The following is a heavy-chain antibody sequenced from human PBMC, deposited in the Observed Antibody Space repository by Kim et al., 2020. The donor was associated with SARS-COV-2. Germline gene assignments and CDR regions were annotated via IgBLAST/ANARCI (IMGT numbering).Heavy chain of an antibody. CDR3: ARHFHTSLGITMIVDDAFDI. CDR2: IDPSDSYT. Sequence: GESLKISCKGSGYSFTSYWISWVRQMPGKGLEWMGRIDPSDSYTNYSPSFQGHVTISADKSISTAYLQWSSLKASDTAMYYCARHFHTSLGITMIVDDAFDIWGQGTMVTVSS. V-gene: IGHV5-10-1*01. CDR1: GYSFTSYW. D-gene: IGHD3-22*01. J-gene: IGHJ3*02.